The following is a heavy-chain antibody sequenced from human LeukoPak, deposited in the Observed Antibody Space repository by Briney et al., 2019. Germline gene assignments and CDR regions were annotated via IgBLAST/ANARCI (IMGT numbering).Heavy chain of an antibody. CDR1: GGSISSYY. D-gene: IGHD6-19*01. CDR2: IYYSGST. V-gene: IGHV4-59*01. J-gene: IGHJ5*02. Sequence: PSETLSLTCTVSGGSISSYYWSWIRQPPGKGLEWIGYIYYSGSTNYNPSLKSRVTISVDTSKNQFSLKLSSVTVADTAVYYCARDGEQWDPTHTWFDPWGQGTLVTVSS. CDR3: ARDGEQWDPTHTWFDP.